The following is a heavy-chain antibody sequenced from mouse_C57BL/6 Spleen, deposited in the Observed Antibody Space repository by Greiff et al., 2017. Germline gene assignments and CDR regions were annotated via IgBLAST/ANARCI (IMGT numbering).Heavy chain of an antibody. CDR3: ARGGGDYGGAMDD. Sequence: QVQLQQSGAELARPGASVKMSCKASGYTFTSYTMHWVKQRPGQGLEWIGYINPSSGYTKYNQKFKDKATLTADKSSSAAYMQLSSLTSEDSAVDNGARGGGDYGGAMDDWGQGTSVTVSS. V-gene: IGHV1-4*01. D-gene: IGHD2-13*01. CDR1: GYTFTSYT. J-gene: IGHJ4*01. CDR2: INPSSGYT.